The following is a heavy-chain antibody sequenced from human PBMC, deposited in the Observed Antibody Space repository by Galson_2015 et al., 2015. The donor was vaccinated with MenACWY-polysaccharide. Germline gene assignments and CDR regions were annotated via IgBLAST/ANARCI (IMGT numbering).Heavy chain of an antibody. CDR1: GFTFSSYV. CDR2: ITDSGSST. D-gene: IGHD1-26*01. CDR3: AKGGQEVDNWLDP. Sequence: SLRLSCAVSGFTFSSYVMSWVRQAPGRGLEWVSSITDSGSSTYYVDSVKGRFTISRDNSKNTLFLQMNSLRADDTAVYYCAKGGQEVDNWLDPWGQGALVTVSS. J-gene: IGHJ5*02. V-gene: IGHV3-23*01.